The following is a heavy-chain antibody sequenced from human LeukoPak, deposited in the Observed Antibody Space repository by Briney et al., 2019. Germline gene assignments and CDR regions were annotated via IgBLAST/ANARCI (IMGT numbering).Heavy chain of an antibody. D-gene: IGHD4-17*01. J-gene: IGHJ4*02. V-gene: IGHV4-34*01. CDR2: INHSGST. CDR3: ARGYGDYFYDY. CDR1: GGSFSGYY. Sequence: PSETLSLTCAVYGGSFSGYYWSWIRQPPGKGLEWIGEINHSGSTNYNPSLKSRVTISVDTSKNQFSLKLSSVTAADTAVYYCARGYGDYFYDYWGQGTLVTVSS.